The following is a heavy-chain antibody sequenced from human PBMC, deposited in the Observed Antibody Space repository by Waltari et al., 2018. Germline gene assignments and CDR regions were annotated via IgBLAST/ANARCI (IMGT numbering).Heavy chain of an antibody. V-gene: IGHV4-39*01. Sequence: QLQLQESGPGLVKPSETLSLTCTVSGGSISSSSYYWRWIRRPPGKGLEWIGSIYYSGSTYYNPSLKSRVTISVDTSKNQFSLKLSSVTAADTAVYYCARRGIAARRVWFDPWGQGTLVTVSS. CDR2: IYYSGST. J-gene: IGHJ5*02. D-gene: IGHD6-6*01. CDR3: ARRGIAARRVWFDP. CDR1: GGSISSSSYY.